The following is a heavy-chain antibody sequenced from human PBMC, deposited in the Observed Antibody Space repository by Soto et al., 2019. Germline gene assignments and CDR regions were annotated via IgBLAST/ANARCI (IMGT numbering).Heavy chain of an antibody. CDR3: AADAYYYDSSGYYPYLTYGMDV. D-gene: IGHD3-22*01. Sequence: SVKVSCKAAGFTFTSSAMQWVRQARGQRLEWIGWIVVGSGNTNYAQKFQERVTITRDMSTSTAYMELSSLRSEDTAVYYCAADAYYYDSSGYYPYLTYGMDVWGQGTTVTVS. J-gene: IGHJ6*02. V-gene: IGHV1-58*02. CDR2: IVVGSGNT. CDR1: GFTFTSSA.